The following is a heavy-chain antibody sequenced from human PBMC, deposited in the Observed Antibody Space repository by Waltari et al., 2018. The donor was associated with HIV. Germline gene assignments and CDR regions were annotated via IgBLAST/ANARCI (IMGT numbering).Heavy chain of an antibody. CDR3: ATHNSGSWGGWFDP. CDR1: GGSISSYY. CDR2: IYTSGST. Sequence: QVQLQESGPGLVKPSETLSLTCTVSGGSISSYYWSWIRQPAGKGLEWIGRIYTSGSTTSNPSLKRRVTMSVDTSKNQFSLKLSSVTAADTAVYYCATHNSGSWGGWFDPWGQGTLVTVSS. J-gene: IGHJ5*02. V-gene: IGHV4-4*07. D-gene: IGHD1-26*01.